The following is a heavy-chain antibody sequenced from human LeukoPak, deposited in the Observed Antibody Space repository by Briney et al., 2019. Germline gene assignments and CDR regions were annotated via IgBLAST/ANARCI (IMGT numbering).Heavy chain of an antibody. CDR2: INPNSGDT. Sequence: ASVKVSCKASGYTFSGYYIYWVRQAPGQGLEWMGWINPNSGDTHYVQKFQGRVTMTRDTSITTAYMEVSSLRSDDTAVYYCARGAMVGAFDYWSQGTLVTVSS. CDR3: ARGAMVGAFDY. V-gene: IGHV1-2*02. D-gene: IGHD1-26*01. J-gene: IGHJ4*02. CDR1: GYTFSGYY.